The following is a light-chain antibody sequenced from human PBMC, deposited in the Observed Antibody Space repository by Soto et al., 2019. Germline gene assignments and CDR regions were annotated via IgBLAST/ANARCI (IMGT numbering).Light chain of an antibody. Sequence: QSVLTQPPSVSGAPGQRVTISCTGSSSSIGAGYDVHWYQHLPGTAPKLLIYGNSNRPSGVPDRFSGSKSATSASLAITGLQAEDEADYYCQSYDSSLSSYVFGTGTKLTGL. V-gene: IGLV1-40*01. CDR2: GNS. CDR3: QSYDSSLSSYV. CDR1: SSSIGAGYD. J-gene: IGLJ1*01.